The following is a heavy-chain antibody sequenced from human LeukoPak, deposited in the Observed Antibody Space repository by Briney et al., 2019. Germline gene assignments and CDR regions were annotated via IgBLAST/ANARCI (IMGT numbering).Heavy chain of an antibody. CDR2: IYSGGST. CDR3: AELGITMIGGV. CDR1: EFSVGSNY. Sequence: GGSLRLSCAASEFSVGSNYMTWVRQAPGKGLEWVSLIYSGGSTYYADSVKGRFTISRDNAENSLYLQMNSLRAEDTAVYYCAELGITMIGGVWGKGTTVTISS. V-gene: IGHV3-66*01. J-gene: IGHJ6*04. D-gene: IGHD3-10*02.